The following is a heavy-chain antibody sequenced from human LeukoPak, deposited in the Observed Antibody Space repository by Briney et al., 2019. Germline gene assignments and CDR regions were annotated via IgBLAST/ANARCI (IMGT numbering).Heavy chain of an antibody. Sequence: GGSLRLSCAASGFTFSSYSMNWVRQAPGKGLEWVANIKQDGSEKYYVDSVKGRFTISRDNAKNSLYLQMNSLRAEDTAVYYCARDYYDAFDIWGQGTMVTVSS. D-gene: IGHD1-26*01. CDR1: GFTFSSYS. CDR2: IKQDGSEK. V-gene: IGHV3-7*01. J-gene: IGHJ3*02. CDR3: ARDYYDAFDI.